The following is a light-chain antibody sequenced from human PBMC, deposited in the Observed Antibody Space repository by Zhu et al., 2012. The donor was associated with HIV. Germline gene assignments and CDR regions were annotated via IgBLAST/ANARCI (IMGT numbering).Light chain of an antibody. CDR3: QQYNSKFPVT. CDR2: YAS. J-gene: IGKJ1*01. V-gene: IGKV1-27*01. Sequence: DFQMTQSPSSLSMSVGDRVTITCRADRDIGDFLAWYHQRPGKTPQLLMYYASTLHFGVPSRFSGSRSGTEFTLTISSLQSDDFATYHCQQYNSKFPVTFGQGTKVEIK. CDR1: RDIGDF.